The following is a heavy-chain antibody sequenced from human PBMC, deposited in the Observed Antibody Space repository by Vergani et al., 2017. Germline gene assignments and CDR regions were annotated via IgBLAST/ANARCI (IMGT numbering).Heavy chain of an antibody. D-gene: IGHD3-10*01. V-gene: IGHV4-39*01. CDR2: IYYSGST. CDR3: ARHLVYPYPGALIWFGELLSWFDP. Sequence: QVQLQESGPGLVKPSETLSLTCTVSGGPISSSSYYWGWIRQPPGKGLEWIGSIYYSGSTYYNPSLKIRVTISVDTSKNQFSLKLSSVTAADTAVYYWARHLVYPYPGALIWFGELLSWFDPWGQGTLVTVSS. CDR1: GGPISSSSYY. J-gene: IGHJ5*02.